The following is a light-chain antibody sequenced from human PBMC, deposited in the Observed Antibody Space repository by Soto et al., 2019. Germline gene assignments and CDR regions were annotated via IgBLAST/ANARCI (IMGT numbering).Light chain of an antibody. CDR3: QSYDSSLSGAVV. Sequence: QAVVTQPPSVSGAPGQRVTISCTGSSSNIGAGYDVHWYQQLSGTAPNLLIYGNSNRPSGVPDRFSGSKSGTSASLAITGLQAEDEADYYCQSYDSSLSGAVVFGGGTKLTVL. CDR1: SSNIGAGYD. J-gene: IGLJ2*01. CDR2: GNS. V-gene: IGLV1-40*01.